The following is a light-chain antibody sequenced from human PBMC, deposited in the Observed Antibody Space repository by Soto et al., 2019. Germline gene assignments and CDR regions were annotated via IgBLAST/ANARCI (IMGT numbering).Light chain of an antibody. CDR2: ENS. Sequence: QSVLTQPPSVSAAPGQKVTISCSGSSSNIGNNYVSWYQQLPGTAPKFLMYENSKRPSGIPDRFSGSKSDTSATLGITGIQTGDEADYYCGTWDSSLTAWVFGGGTKVTVL. V-gene: IGLV1-51*02. CDR3: GTWDSSLTAWV. CDR1: SSNIGNNY. J-gene: IGLJ3*02.